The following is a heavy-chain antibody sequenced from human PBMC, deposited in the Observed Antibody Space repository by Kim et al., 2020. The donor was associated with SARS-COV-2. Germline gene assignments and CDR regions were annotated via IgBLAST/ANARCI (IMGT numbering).Heavy chain of an antibody. CDR3: ARAPNYYDSSGPLEY. Sequence: GGSLRLSCAASGFTFSSYGMHWVRQAPGKGLEWVAVIWYDGSNKYYADSVKGRFTISRDNSKNTLYLQMNSLRAEDTAVYYCARAPNYYDSSGPLEYWGQGTLVTVSS. V-gene: IGHV3-33*01. CDR1: GFTFSSYG. J-gene: IGHJ4*02. D-gene: IGHD3-22*01. CDR2: IWYDGSNK.